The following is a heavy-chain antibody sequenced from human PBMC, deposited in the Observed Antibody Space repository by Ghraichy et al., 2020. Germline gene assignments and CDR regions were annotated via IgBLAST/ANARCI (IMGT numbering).Heavy chain of an antibody. Sequence: GGSLRLSCAASGFTFSDHAMSWVRQAPGKGLEWVSTVSGSGTTTYYADSVKGRFTISRDNSKNTLYLQMNSLRVEDTALYYCARGLYSRSWELKWFDPWGQGTLLTVSS. CDR3: ARGLYSRSWELKWFDP. V-gene: IGHV3-23*01. J-gene: IGHJ5*02. CDR1: GFTFSDHA. CDR2: VSGSGTTT. D-gene: IGHD6-13*01.